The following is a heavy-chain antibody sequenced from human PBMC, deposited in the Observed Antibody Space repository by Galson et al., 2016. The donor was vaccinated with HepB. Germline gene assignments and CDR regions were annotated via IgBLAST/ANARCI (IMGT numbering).Heavy chain of an antibody. V-gene: IGHV1-69*06. D-gene: IGHD3-10*01. CDR2: IIPIFGTA. CDR1: GGTFSSYV. Sequence: SVKVSCKAFGGTFSSYVISWVRQAPGQGLEWMGGIIPIFGTAAYAQKFQGRVTITADKSTSTAYMELSSLRSEDTAVYYCARDGRVRGVLDYYYGMDVWGQGTTVTVTS. J-gene: IGHJ6*02. CDR3: ARDGRVRGVLDYYYGMDV.